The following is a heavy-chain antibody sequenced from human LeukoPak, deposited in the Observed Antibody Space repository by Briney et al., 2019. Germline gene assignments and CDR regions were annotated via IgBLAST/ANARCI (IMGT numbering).Heavy chain of an antibody. D-gene: IGHD3-16*01. V-gene: IGHV4-34*01. J-gene: IGHJ4*02. CDR1: GGSFSGYY. CDR2: INHSGST. CDR3: ARAYVY. Sequence: SETLSLTCAVYGGSFSGYYWSWIRQPPGKGLEWIGEINHSGSTNYNPSLKSRVTISVDTSKNQFSLKLSSVTAADTAVYYCARAYVYWGQGTLVTVSA.